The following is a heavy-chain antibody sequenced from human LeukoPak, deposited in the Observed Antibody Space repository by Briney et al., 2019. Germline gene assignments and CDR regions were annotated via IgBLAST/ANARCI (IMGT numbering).Heavy chain of an antibody. CDR3: AGGRGWLVEY. J-gene: IGHJ4*02. CDR1: GFTFSSYY. CDR2: IKQDGSEK. Sequence: GGPLRLSCAASGFTFSSYYMAWFRQAPGKGLEWVANIKQDGSEKFYVDSVKGRFTISRDNAKNSLFLQLNSLRVEDAAIYYCAGGRGWLVEYWGRGALVTVSS. V-gene: IGHV3-7*05. D-gene: IGHD6-19*01.